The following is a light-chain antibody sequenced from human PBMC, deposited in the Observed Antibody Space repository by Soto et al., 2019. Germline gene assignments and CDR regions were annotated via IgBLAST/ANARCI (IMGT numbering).Light chain of an antibody. J-gene: IGKJ1*01. V-gene: IGKV1-27*01. CDR2: TAS. Sequence: DIPMTQSPSSLSASVGDRVTITCRANQDISDYLAWYQQKPGKVPKLLIYTASTLQSGVPSRFSGSGSGTDFTLTISSLQPEDVATYYCQKYNGAPWTFGQGTKVEIK. CDR1: QDISDY. CDR3: QKYNGAPWT.